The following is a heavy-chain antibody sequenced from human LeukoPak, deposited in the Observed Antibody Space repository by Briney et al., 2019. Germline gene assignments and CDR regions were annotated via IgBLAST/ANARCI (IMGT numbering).Heavy chain of an antibody. V-gene: IGHV3-20*04. CDR1: GFIFDDYG. CDR3: ARVRYCSSTSCYFSAFDI. Sequence: GGPLRLSCAASGFIFDDYGMSWVRQAPGKGLEWVSGINWNGGSTGYVDSVKGRFTISRDNAKNSLYLQMNSLRAEDTALYYCARVRYCSSTSCYFSAFDIWGQGTMVTVSS. J-gene: IGHJ3*02. CDR2: INWNGGST. D-gene: IGHD2-2*01.